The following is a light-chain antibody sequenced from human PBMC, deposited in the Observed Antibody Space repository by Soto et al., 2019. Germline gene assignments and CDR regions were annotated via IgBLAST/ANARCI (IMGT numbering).Light chain of an antibody. Sequence: EIVMTQSPATLSVSPGERATLSCRASQSVSGNLAWYQPKPGQAPRRLIYGASTKATGIPARFSGSRSGTEFTITMSSLQSEDFAVYYCQQYNNWPPTFGQGTKVEIK. V-gene: IGKV3D-15*01. CDR2: GAS. CDR3: QQYNNWPPT. CDR1: QSVSGN. J-gene: IGKJ1*01.